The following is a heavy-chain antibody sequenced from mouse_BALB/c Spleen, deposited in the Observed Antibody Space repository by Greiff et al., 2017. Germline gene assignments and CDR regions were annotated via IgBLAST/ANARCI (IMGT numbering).Heavy chain of an antibody. CDR3: ARTDGSNAMDY. Sequence: VQLQESGAELVKPGASVKLSCKASGYTFTSYWMHWVKQRPGQGLEWIGEIDPSDSYTNYNQKFKGKATLTVDKSSSTAYMQLSSLTSEDSAVYYCARTDGSNAMDYWGQGTSVTVSS. D-gene: IGHD2-3*01. J-gene: IGHJ4*01. CDR1: GYTFTSYW. V-gene: IGHV1-69*02. CDR2: IDPSDSYT.